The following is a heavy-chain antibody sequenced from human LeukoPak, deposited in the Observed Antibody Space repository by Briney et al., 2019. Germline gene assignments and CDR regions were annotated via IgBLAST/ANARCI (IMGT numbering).Heavy chain of an antibody. V-gene: IGHV3-48*03. D-gene: IGHD6-19*01. J-gene: IGHJ4*02. CDR2: ISSSGSSI. Sequence: PGGSLRLSCAASGFTFSSYEMNWVRQAPGKGLEWISYISSSGSSIDYADSVKGRFIISRDNSKNTLYIEMNSLRPEDTAVYYCARDRPGISVAGAFDYWGQGTLVTVSS. CDR1: GFTFSSYE. CDR3: ARDRPGISVAGAFDY.